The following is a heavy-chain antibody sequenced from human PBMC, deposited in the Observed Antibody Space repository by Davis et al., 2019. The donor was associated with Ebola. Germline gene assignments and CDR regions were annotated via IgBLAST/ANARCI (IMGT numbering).Heavy chain of an antibody. Sequence: GESLKISCAASGFSVRNNYMSWVRQTPGKGLEWVSVIYRDGSSYNADSVKGRITISRDNSKNTVYLEITNLGADDTAVYYCARCYNWYPDSWGQGTKVTVSS. J-gene: IGHJ4*02. D-gene: IGHD1-20*01. CDR2: IYRDGSS. V-gene: IGHV3-53*01. CDR1: GFSVRNNY. CDR3: ARCYNWYPDS.